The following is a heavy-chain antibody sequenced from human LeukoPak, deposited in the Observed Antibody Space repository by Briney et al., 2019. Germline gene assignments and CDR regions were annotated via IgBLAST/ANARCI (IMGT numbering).Heavy chain of an antibody. J-gene: IGHJ4*02. CDR2: IYYSGST. Sequence: SETLSLTCTVSGGSISSYYWSWIRQPPGKGLEWIGYIYYSGSTNYNPSLKSRVTISVDTSKNQSSLKLSSVTAADTAVYYCARRAATLFDYWGQGTLVTVSS. D-gene: IGHD2-15*01. CDR3: ARRAATLFDY. V-gene: IGHV4-59*01. CDR1: GGSISSYY.